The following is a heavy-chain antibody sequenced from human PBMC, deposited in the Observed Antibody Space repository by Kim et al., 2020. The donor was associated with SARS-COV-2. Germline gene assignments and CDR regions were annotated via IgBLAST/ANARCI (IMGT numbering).Heavy chain of an antibody. J-gene: IGHJ4*02. V-gene: IGHV1-69*06. CDR3: ARHRDPTRRICSGGSCFPGNHFDY. CDR1: GGTFSSYA. Sequence: SVKVSCKASGGTFSSYAISWVRQAPGQGLEWMGGIIPIFGTANYAQKFQGRVTITADKSTSTAYMELSSLRSEDTAVYYCARHRDPTRRICSGGSCFPGNHFDYWGQGTLVTVSS. CDR2: IIPIFGTA. D-gene: IGHD2-15*01.